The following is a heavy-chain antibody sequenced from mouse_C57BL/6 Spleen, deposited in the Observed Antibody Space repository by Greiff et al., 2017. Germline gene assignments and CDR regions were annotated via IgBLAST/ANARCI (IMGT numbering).Heavy chain of an antibody. D-gene: IGHD2-5*01. V-gene: IGHV1-59*01. CDR3: AREQPYYSKKGGSFDY. CDR1: GYTFTSYW. Sequence: QVQLQQPGAELVRPGTSVKLSCKASGYTFTSYWMHWVKQRPGQGLEWIGVIDPSDSYTNYNQKFKGKATLTVDTSSSTAYMQLSSLTSEDSAVYYCAREQPYYSKKGGSFDYWGQGTTLTVSS. CDR2: IDPSDSYT. J-gene: IGHJ2*01.